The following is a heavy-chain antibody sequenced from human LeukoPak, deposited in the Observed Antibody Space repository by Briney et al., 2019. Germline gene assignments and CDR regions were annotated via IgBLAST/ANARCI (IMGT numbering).Heavy chain of an antibody. CDR2: FSGSGGST. CDR3: ARRSAAKDAFDI. J-gene: IGHJ3*02. V-gene: IGHV3-23*01. CDR1: GFIFSNYA. Sequence: GGSLRLSCAASGFIFSNYAMSWVRQAPGRGLQWVSAFSGSGGSTYYADSVKGRFTISRDNAKNTLYLQMNSLRAEDTAVYYCARRSAAKDAFDIWGQGTKVTVSS. D-gene: IGHD6-25*01.